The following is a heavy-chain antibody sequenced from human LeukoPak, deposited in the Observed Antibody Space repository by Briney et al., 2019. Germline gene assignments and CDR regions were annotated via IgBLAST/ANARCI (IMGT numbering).Heavy chain of an antibody. CDR3: ARDSTTGDPEYYFDY. D-gene: IGHD7-27*01. CDR1: GFTFSSYG. V-gene: IGHV3-33*01. Sequence: PGGSLRLSCAASGFTFSSYGMHWVRQAPGKGLEWVAVIWYDGSNKYYADSVKGRFTISRDNSKNTLYLQMNSLRAEDTAVYYCARDSTTGDPEYYFDYWRQGTLVTVSS. J-gene: IGHJ4*02. CDR2: IWYDGSNK.